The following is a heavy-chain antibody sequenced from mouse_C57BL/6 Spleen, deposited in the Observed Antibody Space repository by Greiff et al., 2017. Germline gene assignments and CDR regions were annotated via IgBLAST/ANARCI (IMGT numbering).Heavy chain of an antibody. Sequence: QFPLQQPGAELVKPGASVQLSCKASCYTFPRYWMHWVKQRPGRGLAWIGRIDPLRCGTKYNEKFKSKATLTVDKPSSTAYMQLSSLTSEDSAVYYCARGNWVFDYWGQGTTLTVSS. CDR3: ARGNWVFDY. V-gene: IGHV1-72*01. CDR1: CYTFPRYW. D-gene: IGHD4-1*01. J-gene: IGHJ2*01. CDR2: IDPLRCGT.